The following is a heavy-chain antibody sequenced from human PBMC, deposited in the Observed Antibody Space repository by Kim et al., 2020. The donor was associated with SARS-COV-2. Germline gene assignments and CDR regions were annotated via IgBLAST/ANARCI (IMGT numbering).Heavy chain of an antibody. J-gene: IGHJ4*02. V-gene: IGHV5-10-1*01. CDR3: ASWFGVAAAGTLGVSDVDY. D-gene: IGHD6-13*01. CDR1: GYSFTSYW. CDR2: IDPSDSYT. Sequence: GESLKISCKGSGYSFTSYWISWVRQMPGKGLEWMGRIDPSDSYTNYSPSFQGHVTISADKSISTAYLQWSSLKASDTAMYYCASWFGVAAAGTLGVSDVDYWGQGTLVTVSS.